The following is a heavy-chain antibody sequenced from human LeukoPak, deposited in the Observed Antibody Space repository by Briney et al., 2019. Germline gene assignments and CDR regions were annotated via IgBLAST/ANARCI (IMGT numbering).Heavy chain of an antibody. Sequence: ASVKVSCKASGYTLTSYGISWVRQAPGQGLEWMGWISAYDGNTNYAQKLQGRVTMTTDTSTSTAYMELRSLRSDDTAVYYCASHPGGWCVSHFDYWGQGTLVTVSS. CDR2: ISAYDGNT. J-gene: IGHJ4*02. D-gene: IGHD6-19*01. CDR1: GYTLTSYG. CDR3: ASHPGGWCVSHFDY. V-gene: IGHV1-18*01.